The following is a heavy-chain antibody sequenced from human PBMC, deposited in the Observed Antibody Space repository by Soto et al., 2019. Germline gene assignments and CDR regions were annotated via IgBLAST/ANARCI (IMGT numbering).Heavy chain of an antibody. J-gene: IGHJ4*02. CDR2: IYYSGST. Sequence: LYLTCTVSGYSISSYYCGWTRRPPGKGLEWIGSIYYSGSTYYNPSLKSRDTISVDTSKNQFSLKLSSVTAADTAVYYCARRWGYSFDYWGQGTLVTVS. D-gene: IGHD7-27*01. CDR1: GYSISSYY. CDR3: ARRWGYSFDY. V-gene: IGHV4-39*01.